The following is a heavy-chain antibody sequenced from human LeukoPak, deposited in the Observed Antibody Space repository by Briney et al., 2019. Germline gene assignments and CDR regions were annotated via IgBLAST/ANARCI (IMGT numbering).Heavy chain of an antibody. Sequence: GGSLRLSCAASGFTFSSYSMNWVRQAPGKGLEWVSSISSSSSYIYYADSVKGRFTISRDNAKNSLYLQMNSLRAEDTAVYYCARDSPQPVGGPQNDYWGQGTLVTVSS. CDR3: ARDSPQPVGGPQNDY. D-gene: IGHD4-23*01. J-gene: IGHJ4*02. V-gene: IGHV3-21*01. CDR2: ISSSSSYI. CDR1: GFTFSSYS.